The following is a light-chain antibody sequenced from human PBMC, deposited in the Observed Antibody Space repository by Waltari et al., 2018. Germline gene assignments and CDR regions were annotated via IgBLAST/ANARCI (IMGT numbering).Light chain of an antibody. Sequence: EIVMTQSPATLSVSPGERATLSCRTSQSVNSNLAWYQQKPGQAPRLLIYGASTRATGIPARFSGSGSGTEFTLTISSLQSEDFAVYSCQQYNNWPGTFGQGTKVEIK. CDR3: QQYNNWPGT. V-gene: IGKV3-15*01. CDR2: GAS. J-gene: IGKJ1*01. CDR1: QSVNSN.